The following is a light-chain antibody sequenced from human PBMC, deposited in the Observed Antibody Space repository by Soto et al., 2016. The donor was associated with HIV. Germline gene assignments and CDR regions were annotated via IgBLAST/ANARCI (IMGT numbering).Light chain of an antibody. CDR3: QVWDAAHDLLVV. V-gene: IGLV3-21*02. CDR2: DNS. CDR1: NIGIKN. J-gene: IGLJ2*01. Sequence: SYVLTQTPSVSVAPGQTARIPCGGDNIGIKNVHWYQQMAGQAPVLVIYDNSDRPSGIPERFSGSKSGNTATLTIRRVEAGDEADYYCQVWDAAHDLLVVFGGGTKLTVL.